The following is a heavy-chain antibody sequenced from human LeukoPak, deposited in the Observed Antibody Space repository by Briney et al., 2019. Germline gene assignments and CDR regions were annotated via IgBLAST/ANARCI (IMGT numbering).Heavy chain of an antibody. D-gene: IGHD3-10*01. CDR2: IYYTGST. CDR1: GGSISSYY. Sequence: KSSETLSLTCTVSGGSISSYYWNWMRQSPGKGLEWIGYIYYTGSTKYNPSLKSRVTMSIDTSKNQFSLHLNSVTAADTAVYYCSRAGEHYYDSGKLWPAWFDSWGQGTLVTVSS. V-gene: IGHV4-59*01. CDR3: SRAGEHYYDSGKLWPAWFDS. J-gene: IGHJ5*01.